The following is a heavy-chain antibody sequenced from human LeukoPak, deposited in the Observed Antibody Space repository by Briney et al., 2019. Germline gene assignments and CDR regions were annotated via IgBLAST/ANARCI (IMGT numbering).Heavy chain of an antibody. D-gene: IGHD3-16*01. Sequence: ASVKVSCKASGYTFTVYFMHWVRQAPGQGLEWMGLMNPDNGGTHYAQKFQGRVTMTRDSSISTAYMELSRLTSDDTAVYYCATLGGHSLAAQNGYWGQGTLVTVPS. CDR1: GYTFTVYF. CDR3: ATLGGHSLAAQNGY. CDR2: MNPDNGGT. J-gene: IGHJ4*02. V-gene: IGHV1-2*02.